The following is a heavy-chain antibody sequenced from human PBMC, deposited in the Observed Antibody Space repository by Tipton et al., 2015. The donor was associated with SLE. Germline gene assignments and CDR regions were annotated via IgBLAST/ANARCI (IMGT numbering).Heavy chain of an antibody. Sequence: QSGAEVKKPGASVKVSCKASGYTFTSYDINWVRQATGQGLEWMGWMNPNSGNTGYAQKFQGSVTMTRNTSISTAYMELSSLRSEDTAVYCCARSARPTIWGVVTRGYMAVWGKGTTVTVSS. CDR3: ARSARPTIWGVVTRGYMAV. CDR1: GYTFTSYD. CDR2: MNPNSGNT. D-gene: IGHD3-3*01. J-gene: IGHJ6*03. V-gene: IGHV1-8*01.